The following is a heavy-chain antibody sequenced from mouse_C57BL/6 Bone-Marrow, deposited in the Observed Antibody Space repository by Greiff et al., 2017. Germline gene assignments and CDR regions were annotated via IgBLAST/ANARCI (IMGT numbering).Heavy chain of an antibody. CDR3: ARGVWRFAY. CDR1: GYTFTSYG. CDR2: IYPRSGNT. Sequence: VQLQQSGAELARPGASVKLSCKASGYTFTSYGISWVKQRTGQGLEWIGEIYPRSGNTYYNEKFEGKATLTADKSSSTAYMELRSLTSEDSAVYFCARGVWRFAYWGQGTLVTVSA. J-gene: IGHJ3*01. V-gene: IGHV1-81*01.